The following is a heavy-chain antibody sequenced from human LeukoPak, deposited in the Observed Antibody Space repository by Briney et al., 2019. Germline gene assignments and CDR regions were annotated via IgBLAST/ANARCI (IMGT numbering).Heavy chain of an antibody. Sequence: ASVKVSCKASGYTFTTFAIHWVREAPGQKLEWMGWINAGNGNTEYSQKFQGRVTITRDTSASTAYMELSSLRSEDTAVYYCATIAEAGVEFDYWGQGPLVTVSS. D-gene: IGHD6-19*01. CDR1: GYTFTTFA. CDR3: ATIAEAGVEFDY. CDR2: INAGNGNT. J-gene: IGHJ4*02. V-gene: IGHV1-3*01.